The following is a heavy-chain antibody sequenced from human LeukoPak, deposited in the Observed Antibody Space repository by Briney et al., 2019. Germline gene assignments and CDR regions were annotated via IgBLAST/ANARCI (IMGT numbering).Heavy chain of an antibody. CDR2: IYYSGST. V-gene: IGHV4-59*12. D-gene: IGHD6-19*01. CDR3: AREVIAVAGPRVYYFDY. CDR1: GGSISSYY. J-gene: IGHJ4*02. Sequence: NPSETLSLTCTVSGGSISSYYWSWIRQPPGKGLEWIGYIYYSGSTNYNPSLKSRVTISVDKSKNQFSLKLSSVTAADTAVYYCAREVIAVAGPRVYYFDYWGQGTLVTVSS.